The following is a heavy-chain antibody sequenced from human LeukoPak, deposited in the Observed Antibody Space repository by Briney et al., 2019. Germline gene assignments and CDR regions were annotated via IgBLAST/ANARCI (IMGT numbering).Heavy chain of an antibody. V-gene: IGHV3-23*01. CDR3: AFAPLGFNYGFAY. D-gene: IGHD5-18*01. Sequence: QAGGSLNLSCAASGFTFGSYAMNWVRQAPGKGLEWVSAVSDTDGSTYYAASVRGRFSIYRDDSQSTLYLQMNNLRADDSAIYYCAFAPLGFNYGFAYWGQGTLVTVSS. J-gene: IGHJ4*02. CDR1: GFTFGSYA. CDR2: VSDTDGST.